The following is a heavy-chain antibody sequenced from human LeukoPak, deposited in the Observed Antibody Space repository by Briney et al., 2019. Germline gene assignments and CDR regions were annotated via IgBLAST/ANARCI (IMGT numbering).Heavy chain of an antibody. Sequence: GASLRLSCAASGFTVTNYAMYWVRQAPGKGLEWVSAISGRDVSTYYADSVKGRFTISRDTSKNTLFLQMNSLRAEDTAVYYCAKWGDYDILTGYYDPDYWGQGTLVTVSS. CDR2: ISGRDVST. V-gene: IGHV3-23*01. CDR1: GFTVTNYA. CDR3: AKWGDYDILTGYYDPDY. J-gene: IGHJ4*02. D-gene: IGHD3-9*01.